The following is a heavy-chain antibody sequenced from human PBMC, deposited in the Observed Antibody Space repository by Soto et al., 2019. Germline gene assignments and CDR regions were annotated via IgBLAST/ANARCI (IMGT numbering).Heavy chain of an antibody. Sequence: EVQLLESGGGLVQPGGSLRLSCAASGFTFSSYAMSWVRQAPGKGLEWVSAISGSGGSTYYADSVKGRFTISRDNSKNSLYLQMNSLRAEDTAVYYCAKGYSYGSILTNYDYWGQGTLVTVSS. CDR1: GFTFSSYA. J-gene: IGHJ4*02. CDR2: ISGSGGST. CDR3: AKGYSYGSILTNYDY. D-gene: IGHD5-18*01. V-gene: IGHV3-23*01.